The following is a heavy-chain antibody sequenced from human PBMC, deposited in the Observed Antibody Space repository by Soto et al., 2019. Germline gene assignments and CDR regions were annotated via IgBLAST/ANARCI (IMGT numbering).Heavy chain of an antibody. CDR2: ISWDGGST. CDR3: AKDGGGYGDYDYYGMDV. Sequence: EVQLVESGGVVVQPGGSLRLSCAASGFTFDDYTMHWVRQAPGKGLEWVSLISWDGGSTYYADSVKGRFTISRDNSKNSLYLQMNSLRTEDTALYYCAKDGGGYGDYDYYGMDVWGQGTTVTVSS. CDR1: GFTFDDYT. J-gene: IGHJ6*02. D-gene: IGHD4-17*01. V-gene: IGHV3-43*01.